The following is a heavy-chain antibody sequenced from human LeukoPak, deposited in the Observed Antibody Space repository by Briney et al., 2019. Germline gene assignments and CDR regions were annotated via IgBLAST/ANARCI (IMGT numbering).Heavy chain of an antibody. D-gene: IGHD5-12*01. CDR1: GGSISSYY. V-gene: IGHV4-59*01. CDR3: ARGFRGGYVSPFDY. Sequence: PSETLSLTCTVSGGSISSYYWSWIRQPPGKGLEWIGYIYYSGSTNYNPSLKSRVTISVDTSENQFSLKLSSVTAADTAVYYCARGFRGGYVSPFDYWGQGTLVTVSS. CDR2: IYYSGST. J-gene: IGHJ4*02.